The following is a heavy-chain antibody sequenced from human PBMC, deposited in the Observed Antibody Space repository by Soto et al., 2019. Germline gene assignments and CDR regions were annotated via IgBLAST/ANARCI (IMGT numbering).Heavy chain of an antibody. J-gene: IGHJ4*02. Sequence: GGSLRLSCTASGFTFGDYAMSWVRQAPGKGLEWVGFIRSKAYGGTTEYAASVKGRFTISRDDSKSIAYLQMNSLKTEDTAVYYCTTGTLDYWGQGTLVTVSS. D-gene: IGHD1-7*01. CDR1: GFTFGDYA. V-gene: IGHV3-49*04. CDR3: TTGTLDY. CDR2: IRSKAYGGTT.